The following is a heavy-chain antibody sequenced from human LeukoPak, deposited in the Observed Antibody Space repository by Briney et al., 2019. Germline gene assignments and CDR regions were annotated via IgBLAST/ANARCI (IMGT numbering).Heavy chain of an antibody. V-gene: IGHV3-23*01. CDR1: GFPFDDYG. CDR2: ISGSGGST. CDR3: AKVLRGSSSWAAYYYYMDV. J-gene: IGHJ6*03. D-gene: IGHD6-13*01. Sequence: GGSLPLSSAASGFPFDDYGMGWVRQPPGKGLEWVPAISGSGGSTYYPASVKGRFTISRDNSKSTLYLQRNSLRAEDTGVYYCAKVLRGSSSWAAYYYYMDVWGKGTTVTVSS.